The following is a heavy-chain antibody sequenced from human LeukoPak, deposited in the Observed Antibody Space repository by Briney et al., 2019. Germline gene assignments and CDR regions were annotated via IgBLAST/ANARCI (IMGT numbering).Heavy chain of an antibody. J-gene: IGHJ3*02. D-gene: IGHD6-19*01. Sequence: ASVKVSCKASGYTFTSYDINWVRQATGQGLEWKGWMNPNSGNTGYAQKFQGRVTMTRNTSISTAYMELSSLRSEDTAVYYCARIAVAGFDAFDIWGQGTMVTVSS. V-gene: IGHV1-8*01. CDR1: GYTFTSYD. CDR3: ARIAVAGFDAFDI. CDR2: MNPNSGNT.